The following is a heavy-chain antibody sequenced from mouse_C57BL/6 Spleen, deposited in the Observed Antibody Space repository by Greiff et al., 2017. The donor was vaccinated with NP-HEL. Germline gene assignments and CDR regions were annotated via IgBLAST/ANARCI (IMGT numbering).Heavy chain of an antibody. CDR3: ARDGNPYAMDY. CDR1: GYTFTSYW. CDR2: IDPSDSYT. Sequence: QVQLQQPGAELVRPGTSVKLSCKASGYTFTSYWMHWVKQRPGQGLEWIGVIDPSDSYTNYNQKFKGKATLTVDTSSSTAYMQLSSLTSEDSAVYYCARDGNPYAMDYWGQGTSVTVSS. J-gene: IGHJ4*01. V-gene: IGHV1-59*01. D-gene: IGHD2-1*01.